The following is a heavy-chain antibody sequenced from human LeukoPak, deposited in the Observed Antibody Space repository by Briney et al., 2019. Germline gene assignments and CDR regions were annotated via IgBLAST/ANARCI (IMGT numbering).Heavy chain of an antibody. D-gene: IGHD1-26*01. Sequence: SQTLSLTCTVSGGSISSGSYYWSWIRHPAGKGLEWIGRIYTSGSTNYNPSLKSRVTISVDTSKNQFSLKLSSVTAADTAVYYCAREAVIVGAIAGDAFDIWGQGTMVTVSS. CDR1: GGSISSGSYY. CDR2: IYTSGST. CDR3: AREAVIVGAIAGDAFDI. V-gene: IGHV4-61*02. J-gene: IGHJ3*02.